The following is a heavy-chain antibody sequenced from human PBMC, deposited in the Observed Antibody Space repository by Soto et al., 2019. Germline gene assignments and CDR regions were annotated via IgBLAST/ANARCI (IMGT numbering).Heavy chain of an antibody. V-gene: IGHV1-2*04. CDR3: TRGAWNYSLSSWFDP. CDR2: INPNSGGT. CDR1: GYTFTGYY. J-gene: IGHJ5*02. D-gene: IGHD1-7*01. Sequence: QVQLVQSGAEVKKPGASVKVSCKASGYTFTGYYMHWVRQAPGQGLEWMGWINPNSGGTNYAQKFQGWVTMTRDTSISTAYMELSRLRSDDTAVYYCTRGAWNYSLSSWFDPWGQGTLVTVSS.